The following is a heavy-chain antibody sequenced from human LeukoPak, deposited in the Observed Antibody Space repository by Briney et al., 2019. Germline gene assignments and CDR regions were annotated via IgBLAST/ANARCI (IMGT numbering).Heavy chain of an antibody. CDR1: GYTFTSYD. CDR2: MNPNSGST. CDR3: ARGDLYSSGWGVDP. V-gene: IGHV1-8*03. J-gene: IGHJ5*02. D-gene: IGHD6-19*01. Sequence: ASVKVSCKASGYTFTSYDINWVRQATGQGLEWMGWMNPNSGSTGYAQKFQGRVTITRNTSISTAYMELSSLRSEDTAVYYCARGDLYSSGWGVDPWGQGTLVTVSS.